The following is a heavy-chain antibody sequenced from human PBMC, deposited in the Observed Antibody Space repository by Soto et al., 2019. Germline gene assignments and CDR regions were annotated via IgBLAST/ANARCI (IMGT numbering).Heavy chain of an antibody. V-gene: IGHV3-74*01. J-gene: IGHJ3*02. CDR3: AREGYFDGRLRKAFDI. CDR1: GFTFSSYW. CDR2: INSDGSST. D-gene: IGHD1-26*01. Sequence: GGSLRLSCAASGFTFSSYWMHWVRQAPGKGLVWVSRINSDGSSTSYADSVKGRFTISRDNAKNTLYLQMNSLRDEDTAVYYCAREGYFDGRLRKAFDIWGQGTMVTVSS.